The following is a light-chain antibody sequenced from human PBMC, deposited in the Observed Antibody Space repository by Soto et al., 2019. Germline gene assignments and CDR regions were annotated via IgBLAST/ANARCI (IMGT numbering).Light chain of an antibody. CDR3: HQRQSWPRT. CDR2: GIS. Sequence: EIVLTQSPGTLSLSPGERATLSCRASHTISSSYLAWYQQKPGQAPRLLMYGISRRATGIPDRFSGSGSGTDFTLTITRLEPEDFAVYYCHQRQSWPRTFGQGT. V-gene: IGKV3-20*01. CDR1: HTISSSY. J-gene: IGKJ1*01.